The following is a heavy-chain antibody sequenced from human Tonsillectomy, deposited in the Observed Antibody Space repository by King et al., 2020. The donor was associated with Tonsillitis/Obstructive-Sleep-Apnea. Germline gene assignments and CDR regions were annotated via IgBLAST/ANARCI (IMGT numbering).Heavy chain of an antibody. V-gene: IGHV5-51*01. CDR1: GYNFATSW. CDR3: ARKFKQQLGRVWFDP. J-gene: IGHJ5*02. Sequence: VQLVESGAEVKKPGESLRISCKGSGYNFATSWIGWVRQMPGKGLEWMGIIYPGDSDTIYSPSVQGQFTISADKSISTAYLQWSSLKASDTAMYYCARKFKQQLGRVWFDPWGQGTLVTVTS. D-gene: IGHD1-1*01. CDR2: IYPGDSDT.